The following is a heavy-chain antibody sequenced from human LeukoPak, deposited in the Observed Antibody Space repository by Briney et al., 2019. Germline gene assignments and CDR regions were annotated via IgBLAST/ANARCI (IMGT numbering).Heavy chain of an antibody. J-gene: IGHJ5*02. V-gene: IGHV3-7*01. CDR3: ARLLGESTIYDL. Sequence: GGSLRLSCVAPGFTFNGQWMSWVRQAPGKGLEWVASIRQNGNEKYYVDSVKGRFIISRNNAENSLSLQMNSLRDEDAAIYYCARLLGESTIYDLWGQGTLVTVSS. CDR2: IRQNGNEK. D-gene: IGHD5/OR15-5a*01. CDR1: GFTFNGQW.